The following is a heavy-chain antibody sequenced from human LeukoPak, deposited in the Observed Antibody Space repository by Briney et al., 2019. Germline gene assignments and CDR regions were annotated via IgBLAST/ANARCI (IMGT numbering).Heavy chain of an antibody. J-gene: IGHJ4*02. CDR1: GYTFTSYG. D-gene: IGHD3-9*01. Sequence: ASVKVSCKASGYTFTSYGISWVRQAPGQGLEWMGWISAYNGNTNYAQKLQGRVTMTTDTSTSTAYMELRSLRSDDTAVYYCARAGYDILTGFKVDYWGQGTLVTVSS. V-gene: IGHV1-18*01. CDR2: ISAYNGNT. CDR3: ARAGYDILTGFKVDY.